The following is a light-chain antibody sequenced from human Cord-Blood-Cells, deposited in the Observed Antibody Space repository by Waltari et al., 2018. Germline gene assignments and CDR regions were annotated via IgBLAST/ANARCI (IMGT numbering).Light chain of an antibody. CDR3: SSYTSSSPLNWV. J-gene: IGLJ3*02. CDR2: DVI. Sequence: QSALTPPASVSGSPGQSITISCTGTSSAVGGYNYVSWYQQHPGKAPKPMIYDVINRPSGVSNRFSGSKSGNTASLTISGLQAEDDADYYCSSYTSSSPLNWVFGGGTKLTVL. V-gene: IGLV2-14*01. CDR1: SSAVGGYNY.